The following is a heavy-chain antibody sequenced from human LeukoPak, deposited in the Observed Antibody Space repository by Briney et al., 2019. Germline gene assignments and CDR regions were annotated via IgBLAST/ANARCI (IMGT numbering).Heavy chain of an antibody. D-gene: IGHD1-26*01. CDR3: ARRRVGARGLFDI. Sequence: PSETLSLTCAVYGGSFSGYYWSWIRQPPGKGLEWIGEINHSGSTNYNPSLKSRVTISVDTSKNQFSLKLSSVTAADTAVYYCARRRVGARGLFDIWGQGTMVTVSS. V-gene: IGHV4-34*01. CDR2: INHSGST. J-gene: IGHJ3*02. CDR1: GGSFSGYY.